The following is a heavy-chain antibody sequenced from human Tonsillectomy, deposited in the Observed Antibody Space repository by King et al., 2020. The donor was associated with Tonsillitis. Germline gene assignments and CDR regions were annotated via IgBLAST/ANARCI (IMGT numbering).Heavy chain of an antibody. CDR2: IIPILGIA. Sequence: QLVQSGAEVKKPGSSVKVSCKASGGTFSSYAISWVRQAPGQGLEWMGRIIPILGIANYAQKFQGRVTITADKSTSTAYMELSSLRSEDTAVYYCARDDLQQHLARGDYWGQGTLVTVSS. CDR1: GGTFSSYA. J-gene: IGHJ4*02. D-gene: IGHD6-13*01. CDR3: ARDDLQQHLARGDY. V-gene: IGHV1-69*09.